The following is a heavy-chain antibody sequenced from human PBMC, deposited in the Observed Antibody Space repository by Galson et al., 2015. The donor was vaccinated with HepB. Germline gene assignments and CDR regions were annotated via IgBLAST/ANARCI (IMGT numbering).Heavy chain of an antibody. CDR2: IIPILGIT. Sequence: SVKVSCKASGGTFSSYAISWVRQAPGQGLEWMGRIIPILGITNYAQKFQGRVTITADKSTSTTYMELSSLRSDDTAVYYCARETPDTYYFDSWGQGTLVTVSS. D-gene: IGHD2-15*01. J-gene: IGHJ4*02. V-gene: IGHV1-69*04. CDR1: GGTFSSYA. CDR3: ARETPDTYYFDS.